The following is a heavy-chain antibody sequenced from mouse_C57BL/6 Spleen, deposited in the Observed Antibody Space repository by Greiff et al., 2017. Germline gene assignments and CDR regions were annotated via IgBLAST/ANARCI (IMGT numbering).Heavy chain of an antibody. V-gene: IGHV5-9*01. D-gene: IGHD1-1*01. Sequence: LVESGGGLVKPGGSLKLSCAASGFTFSSYTMSWVRQTPEKRLEWVATISGGGGNTYYPDSVKGRFTISRDNAKNTLYLQMSSLRSEDTALYYCARQPTVVATGDAMDYWGQGTSVTVSA. CDR1: GFTFSSYT. CDR3: ARQPTVVATGDAMDY. CDR2: ISGGGGNT. J-gene: IGHJ4*01.